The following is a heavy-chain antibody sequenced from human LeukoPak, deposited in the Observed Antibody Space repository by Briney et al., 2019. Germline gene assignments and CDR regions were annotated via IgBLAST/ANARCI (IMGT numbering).Heavy chain of an antibody. CDR3: ARVYCSGGSCKGQGAFDI. V-gene: IGHV1-24*01. Sequence: ASVKVSCKVSGYTLTELSMHWVRQAPGKGLEWMGGFDPEDGETIYAQKFQGRVTMTEDTSTDTAYMELSSLRSEDTAVYYCARVYCSGGSCKGQGAFDIWGQGTMVTVSS. D-gene: IGHD2-15*01. CDR1: GYTLTELS. J-gene: IGHJ3*02. CDR2: FDPEDGET.